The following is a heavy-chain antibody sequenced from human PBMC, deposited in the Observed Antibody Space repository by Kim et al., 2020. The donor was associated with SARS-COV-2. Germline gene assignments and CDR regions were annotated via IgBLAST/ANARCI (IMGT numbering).Heavy chain of an antibody. CDR1: GFTFSAYT. V-gene: IGHV3-21*01. J-gene: IGHJ4*02. Sequence: GGSLRLSCATSGFTFSAYTMNWVRQAPGKGLQWVSSITFDGYIYYADSVKGRFTVSRDDAENSLFLQMNTLRAEDTAVYYCARERGFDYWGQGTLVTVSS. CDR3: ARERGFDY. CDR2: ITFDGYI.